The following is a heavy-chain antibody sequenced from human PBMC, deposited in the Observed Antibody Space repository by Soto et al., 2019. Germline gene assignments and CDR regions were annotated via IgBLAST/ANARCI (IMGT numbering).Heavy chain of an antibody. CDR3: VRGPDLPFDF. Sequence: PGGSLRLSCAASGFTFSTFPVSWVRQAPGKGLEWVSCIRGSGEDTFYADSVKGRFTISRDNSRNAVYLHMESLRVEDTAVYHCVRGPDLPFDFWGQGTQVTVSS. CDR2: IRGSGEDT. V-gene: IGHV3-23*01. CDR1: GFTFSTFP. J-gene: IGHJ4*02.